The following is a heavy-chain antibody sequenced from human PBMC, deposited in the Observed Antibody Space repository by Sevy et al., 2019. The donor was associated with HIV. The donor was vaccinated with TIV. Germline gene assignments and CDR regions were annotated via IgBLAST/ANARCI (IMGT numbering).Heavy chain of an antibody. J-gene: IGHJ6*02. Sequence: GESLKISCAGSGFTFSSYAMTWVRQAPGKGLEWVSGISYSGGTTYYADSVKDRFTISRDNSKNTLYLQMDSLRAEDTAIYYCARGGYCSSTNCYTHYYYYYPMDVWGQGTTVTVSS. CDR1: GFTFSSYA. CDR3: ARGGYCSSTNCYTHYYYYYPMDV. D-gene: IGHD2-2*02. CDR2: ISYSGGTT. V-gene: IGHV3-23*01.